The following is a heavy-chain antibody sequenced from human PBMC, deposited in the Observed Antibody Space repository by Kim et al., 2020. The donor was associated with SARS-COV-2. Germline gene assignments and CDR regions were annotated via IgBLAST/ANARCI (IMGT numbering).Heavy chain of an antibody. V-gene: IGHV3-21*01. J-gene: IGHJ5*02. CDR2: ISSSSSYI. CDR3: ARNDHPTAPVGATMGWEETTYWFDA. CDR1: GFTFSSYS. D-gene: IGHD1-26*01. Sequence: GGSLRLSCAASGFTFSSYSMNWVRQAPGKGLEWVSSISSSSSYIYYADSVKGRFTISRDNAKNSLYLQMNSLGAEDTAVYYCARNDHPTAPVGATMGWEETTYWFDAWGQGTLVTVSS.